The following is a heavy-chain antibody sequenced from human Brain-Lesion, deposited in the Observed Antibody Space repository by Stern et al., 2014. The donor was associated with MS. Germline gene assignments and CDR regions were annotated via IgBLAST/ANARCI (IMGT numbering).Heavy chain of an antibody. D-gene: IGHD3-3*01. J-gene: IGHJ6*02. CDR3: ARDQRGITIFGVVTDYYYLGMDV. CDR1: GYIFTGYY. V-gene: IGHV1-2*02. CDR2: INPNTGGT. Sequence: QLVQSGAEMKKPGASVKVSCKTSGYIFTGYYIHWVRQAPGQGLEWMAWINPNTGGTKYAQKFQGRVTMSRDTSISTAYVELSSLTSDDTAVYYCARDQRGITIFGVVTDYYYLGMDVWGQGTTVTVSS.